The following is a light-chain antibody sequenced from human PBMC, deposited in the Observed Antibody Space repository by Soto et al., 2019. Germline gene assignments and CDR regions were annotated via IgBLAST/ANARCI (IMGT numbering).Light chain of an antibody. CDR2: AVS. Sequence: QSALTQPASVSGSPGQSITISCSGTSSDVGAYNLVSWYQQHPGRAPKLMIYAVSNRPSGVSNRFSGSKSGNTASLTISGLQAEDEADYYCCSQRSSTSHVFGTGTKVTAL. CDR3: CSQRSSTSHV. J-gene: IGLJ1*01. V-gene: IGLV2-14*01. CDR1: SSDVGAYNL.